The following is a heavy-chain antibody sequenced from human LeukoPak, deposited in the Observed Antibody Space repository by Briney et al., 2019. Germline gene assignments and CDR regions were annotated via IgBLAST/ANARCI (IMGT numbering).Heavy chain of an antibody. CDR2: IYTSGST. CDR1: GGSISSGSYY. V-gene: IGHV4-61*02. D-gene: IGHD3-16*01. CDR3: ARIHMMHDYFDY. J-gene: IGHJ4*02. Sequence: SENLSLTCTVSGGSISSGSYYWSWIRQPAGKGLEWIGRIYTSGSTNYNPSLKSRVTISVDTSKNQFSLKLSSVTAADTAVYYCARIHMMHDYFDYWGQGTLVTVSS.